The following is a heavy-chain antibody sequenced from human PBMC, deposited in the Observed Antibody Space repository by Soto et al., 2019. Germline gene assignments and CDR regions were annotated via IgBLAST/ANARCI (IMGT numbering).Heavy chain of an antibody. CDR2: INSDGSST. V-gene: IGHV3-74*01. CDR1: GFTFSSYW. J-gene: IGHJ6*03. CDR3: ARDRLGVVPKYYYYMDV. Sequence: PGGSLRLSCAASGFTFSSYWMHWVRQAPGKGLVWVSRINSDGSSTSYADSVKGRFTISRDNAKNTLYLQMNSLRAEDTAVYYCARDRLGVVPKYYYYMDVWGKGTTVTVSS. D-gene: IGHD3-3*01.